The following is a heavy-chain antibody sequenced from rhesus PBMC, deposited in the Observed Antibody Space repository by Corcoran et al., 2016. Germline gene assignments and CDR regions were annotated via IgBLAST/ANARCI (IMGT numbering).Heavy chain of an antibody. V-gene: IGHV4-99*01. D-gene: IGHD5-42*01. CDR1: GYSIRSGHY. Sequence: QVQLQESGPGLVKPSETLSLTCAVSGYSIRSGHYWGWIRQPPGKGLEYIGYFEGPTWNTYFDNSSLESRVTISKDTSTNYFFLTLSSVIAADTAIYFCVRGTPPDNWGQGVLVTVSS. J-gene: IGHJ4*01. CDR3: VRGTPPDN. CDR2: FEGPTWNT.